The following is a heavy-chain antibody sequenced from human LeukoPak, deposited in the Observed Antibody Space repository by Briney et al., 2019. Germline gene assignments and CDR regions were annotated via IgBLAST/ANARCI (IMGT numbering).Heavy chain of an antibody. CDR3: ARFLVAVAGDDAFDI. CDR1: GGSFSGYY. V-gene: IGHV4-34*01. D-gene: IGHD6-19*01. Sequence: PSETLSLTCAVYGGSFSGYYWSWIRQPPGKGLEWIGEINHSGSTNYNPSLKSRVTISVDTSKNQFSLKLSSVTAADTAVYYCARFLVAVAGDDAFDIWGQGTMVTVSS. J-gene: IGHJ3*02. CDR2: INHSGST.